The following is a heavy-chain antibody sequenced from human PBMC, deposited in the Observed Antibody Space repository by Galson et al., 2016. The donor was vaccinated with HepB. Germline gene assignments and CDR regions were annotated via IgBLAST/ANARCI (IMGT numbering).Heavy chain of an antibody. D-gene: IGHD1-26*01. CDR1: GFTFSSYA. V-gene: IGHV3-23*01. CDR3: ARGDIVGAIFDY. J-gene: IGHJ4*02. CDR2: ISGSGGST. Sequence: SLRLSCAASGFTFSSYAMSWVRQAPGKGLEWVPSISGSGGSTYYADSVKGRFTISRDNAKNSLYLQMNSLRAEDTAVYYCARGDIVGAIFDYWGQGTLVTVSS.